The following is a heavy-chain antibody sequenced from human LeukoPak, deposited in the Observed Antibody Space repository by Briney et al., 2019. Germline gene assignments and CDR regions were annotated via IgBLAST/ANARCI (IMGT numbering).Heavy chain of an antibody. Sequence: GGSLRLSCAASGFTFRSYWMHWVRQAPGKGLVWVSRINSDGSSTSYADSVKGRFTISRDNAKNTLYLEMNSLRAEDTAVYYCARVGVFEAAAGQFVYWGQGTLVTVSS. CDR3: ARVGVFEAAAGQFVY. CDR2: INSDGSST. J-gene: IGHJ4*02. V-gene: IGHV3-74*01. D-gene: IGHD6-13*01. CDR1: GFTFRSYW.